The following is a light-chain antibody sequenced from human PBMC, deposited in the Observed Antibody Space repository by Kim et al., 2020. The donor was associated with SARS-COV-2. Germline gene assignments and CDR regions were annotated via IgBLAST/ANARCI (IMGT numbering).Light chain of an antibody. CDR2: GND. J-gene: IGLJ2*01. CDR1: SSNIGRNY. CDR3: GTWDSSRVVL. Sequence: QSVLTQPPSVSAAPGQKVTISCSGRSSNIGRNYVSWYQQLPGAAPKLLIYGNDKRPSGIPDRFSGSKSDTSATLGITGLQTGDEANYYCGTWDSSRVVLFGGGTQLTVL. V-gene: IGLV1-51*01.